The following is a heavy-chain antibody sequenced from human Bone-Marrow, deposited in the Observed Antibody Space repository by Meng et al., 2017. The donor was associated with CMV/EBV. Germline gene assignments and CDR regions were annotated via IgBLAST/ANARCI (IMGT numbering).Heavy chain of an antibody. V-gene: IGHV3-30*14. J-gene: IGHJ4*02. Sequence: QWQLVESGGGVVQPGRSLSVSCHAAGFTFSRYAMHWVRQAPGKGLEWVAVISYDGSNKYYADSVKGRFTISRDNSKHTLYLQMNSLRAEDTAVYYCARGLVLGYWGQGTLVTVSS. CDR3: ARGLVLGY. D-gene: IGHD6-19*01. CDR1: GFTFSRYA. CDR2: ISYDGSNK.